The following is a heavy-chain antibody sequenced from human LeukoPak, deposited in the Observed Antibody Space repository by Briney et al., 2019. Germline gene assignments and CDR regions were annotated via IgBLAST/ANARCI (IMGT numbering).Heavy chain of an antibody. V-gene: IGHV3-30*03. D-gene: IGHD3/OR15-3a*01. CDR1: GFTFSSYG. CDR3: ARDVGRDAFDI. CDR2: ISNDGSKS. J-gene: IGHJ3*02. Sequence: PGGSLRLSCTASGFTFSSYGMHWVRQAPGKGLEWVAVISNDGSKSYYTDSVKGRFTISRDNPKNTLYLQMNSLTTEDTAVYYCARDVGRDAFDIWGQGTMVTVS.